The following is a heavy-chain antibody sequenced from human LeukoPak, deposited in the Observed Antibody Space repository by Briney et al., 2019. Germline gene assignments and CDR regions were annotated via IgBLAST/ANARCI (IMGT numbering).Heavy chain of an antibody. D-gene: IGHD5-24*01. CDR2: ISGSGSST. Sequence: GGSLRLSCAASGFTFSSYAMSWVRQAPGKGLQWVSVISGSGSSTYYADSVKGRFTISRDNSKNTLYLQMNSLRAEDTAVYHCARSRDGYNYWAADFDYWGQGTLVTVSS. V-gene: IGHV3-23*01. CDR3: ARSRDGYNYWAADFDY. CDR1: GFTFSSYA. J-gene: IGHJ4*02.